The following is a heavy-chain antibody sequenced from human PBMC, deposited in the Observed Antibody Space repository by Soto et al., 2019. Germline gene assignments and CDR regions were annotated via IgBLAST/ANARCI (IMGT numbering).Heavy chain of an antibody. J-gene: IGHJ4*02. CDR2: IDWDDDK. Sequence: SGPTLVNPTQTLTLTCTFSGFSLSTSGMCVSWIRQPPGKALEWLALIDWDDDKYYSTSLKTRLTISKDTSKNQVVLTMTNMDPVDTATYYCARIPRCGYSYGYDYWGQGTLVTVSS. CDR1: GFSLSTSGMC. V-gene: IGHV2-70*01. D-gene: IGHD5-18*01. CDR3: ARIPRCGYSYGYDY.